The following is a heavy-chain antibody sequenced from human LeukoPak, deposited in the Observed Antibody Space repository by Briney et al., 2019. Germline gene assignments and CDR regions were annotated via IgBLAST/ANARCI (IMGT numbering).Heavy chain of an antibody. V-gene: IGHV3-7*03. D-gene: IGHD3-22*01. J-gene: IGHJ4*02. CDR1: GFTFSSYW. Sequence: GGSLRLSCAASGFTFSSYWMSWVRQAPGKGLEWVANIKQDESEKYYVDSVKGRFTISRDNAKNSLYLQMNSLRAEDTAVYYCARKSYYDSSGYYPEAFDYWGQGTLVTVSS. CDR3: ARKSYYDSSGYYPEAFDY. CDR2: IKQDESEK.